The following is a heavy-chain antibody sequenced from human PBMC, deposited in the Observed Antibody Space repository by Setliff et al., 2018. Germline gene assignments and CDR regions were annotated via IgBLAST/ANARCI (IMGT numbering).Heavy chain of an antibody. D-gene: IGHD4-4*01. CDR3: ARDYSYVGFDL. V-gene: IGHV3-74*03. CDR1: GFTFSGYW. Sequence: PGGSLRLSCAASGFTFSGYWMHWVRQSPGRGLLGVAHIKGHGSITKYADSVKGRFTISRDNAKNTLYLQMNSLRAEDTAVYYCARDYSYVGFDLWGRGTLVTVSS. CDR2: IKGHGSIT. J-gene: IGHJ2*01.